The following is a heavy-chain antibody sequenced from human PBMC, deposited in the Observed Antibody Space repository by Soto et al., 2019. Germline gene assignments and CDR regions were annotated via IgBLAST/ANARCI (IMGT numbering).Heavy chain of an antibody. J-gene: IGHJ4*02. CDR3: ARGVTEGVDY. V-gene: IGHV1-8*01. Sequence: ASVKVSCKASGYSFTSLDINWVRQTAGQGLEWMGWMEPSSGKTGYAQKFHDRVTMTSDTSINTAYMELTTLTSDDTAFYYCARGVTEGVDYCGQGPLVTVSS. CDR1: GYSFTSLD. D-gene: IGHD1-26*01. CDR2: MEPSSGKT.